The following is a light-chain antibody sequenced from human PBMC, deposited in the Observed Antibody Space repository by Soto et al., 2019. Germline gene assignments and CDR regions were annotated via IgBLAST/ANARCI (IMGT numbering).Light chain of an antibody. J-gene: IGKJ2*01. CDR3: QHYYHWPPGYS. V-gene: IGKV3-15*01. CDR2: GSP. CDR1: QSIRTH. Sequence: EIVMTQYPATLSVSPGERATLSCRASQSIRTHLAWYQQKVGQAPRLLIYGSPTRATGIPARFSGSGSGTEFTLTISSLQSEDFAVYYCQHYYHWPPGYSFGPGTKVDIK.